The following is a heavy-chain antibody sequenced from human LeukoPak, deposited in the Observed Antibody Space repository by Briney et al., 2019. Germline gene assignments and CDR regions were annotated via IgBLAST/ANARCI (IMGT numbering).Heavy chain of an antibody. CDR2: VSSSGSS. D-gene: IGHD3-3*01. J-gene: IGHJ4*02. V-gene: IGHV4-4*07. CDR3: ARGARVTIFGVVIHY. CDR1: GGSISNYY. Sequence: PSDTLSPTCTVSGGSISNYYWAWIRQPVGRELEWIGRVSSSGSSNYNPSLESRVTISVDRSKNQFSLKLSSVTAADTAVYYCARGARVTIFGVVIHYWGQGTLVTVSS.